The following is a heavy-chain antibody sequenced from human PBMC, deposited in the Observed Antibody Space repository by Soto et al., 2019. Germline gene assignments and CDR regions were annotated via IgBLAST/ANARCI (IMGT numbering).Heavy chain of an antibody. V-gene: IGHV3-30*03. Sequence: GSLRLSCAASGFIFSSYVMHWVRKAPGKGLESVANITHDGGNTYHADSVEGRFTISRDNSKNSLYLQMNSLRAEDTAVYYCARDTSPFGDDAFDIWGQGTMVTVSS. J-gene: IGHJ3*02. D-gene: IGHD3-16*01. CDR3: ARDTSPFGDDAFDI. CDR1: GFIFSSYV. CDR2: ITHDGGNT.